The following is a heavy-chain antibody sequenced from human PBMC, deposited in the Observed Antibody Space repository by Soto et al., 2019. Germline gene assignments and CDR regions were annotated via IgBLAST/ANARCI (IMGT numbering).Heavy chain of an antibody. V-gene: IGHV4-39*01. J-gene: IGHJ4*02. CDR3: ARLRKPGVEQPPLDY. D-gene: IGHD6-13*01. CDR2: IYYSGST. CDR1: GGSISSSSYY. Sequence: TSETLSLTCTVSGGSISSSSYYWGWIRQPPGKGLEWIGSIYYSGSTYYNPSLKSRVTISVDTSKNQFSLKLSSVTAADTAVYYCARLRKPGVEQPPLDYWGQGTLVTVSS.